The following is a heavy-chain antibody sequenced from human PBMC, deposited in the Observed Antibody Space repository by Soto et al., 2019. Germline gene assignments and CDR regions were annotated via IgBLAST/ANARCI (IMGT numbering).Heavy chain of an antibody. CDR1: GFTFSSYA. CDR2: ISGSGGST. D-gene: IGHD4-4*01. CDR3: AKATVTTLYFDY. J-gene: IGHJ4*02. V-gene: IGHV3-23*01. Sequence: PGASLRLSCAASGFTFSSYALSRVRQAPGKGLEWVSAISGSGGSTYYADSVKGRFTISRDNSKNTLYLQMNSLRAEDTAVYYCAKATVTTLYFDYWGQGTLVTVSS.